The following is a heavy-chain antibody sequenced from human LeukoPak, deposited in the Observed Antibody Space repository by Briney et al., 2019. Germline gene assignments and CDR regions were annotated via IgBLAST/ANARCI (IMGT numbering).Heavy chain of an antibody. D-gene: IGHD3-16*02. CDR3: ARGQPGRITFGGVIVTLPDY. V-gene: IGHV1-46*01. CDR1: GYTFTSYY. Sequence: ASVKISCKASGYTFTSYYMHWVRQAPGQGLEWMGIINPSGGSTSYAQKFQGRVTMTRDTSTSTVYMELSSLRSEDTAVYYCARGQPGRITFGGVIVTLPDYWGQGTLVTVSS. J-gene: IGHJ4*02. CDR2: INPSGGST.